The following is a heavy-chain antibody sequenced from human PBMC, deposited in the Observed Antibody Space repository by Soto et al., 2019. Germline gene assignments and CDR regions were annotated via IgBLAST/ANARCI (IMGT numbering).Heavy chain of an antibody. CDR1: GFTFGSNA. V-gene: IGHV3-64D*06. CDR2: ISNYVDST. CDR3: AKRAGPQRKAAAAYIDY. D-gene: IGHD6-13*01. Sequence: PWGSLRLSCSASGFTFGSNAMHWVRQAPGKGLEYVSAISNYVDSTYYTDPVRGRFTISRDNSKNTVYLDMGSPRADDTAVYYCAKRAGPQRKAAAAYIDYWGLGRLVTVS. J-gene: IGHJ4*02.